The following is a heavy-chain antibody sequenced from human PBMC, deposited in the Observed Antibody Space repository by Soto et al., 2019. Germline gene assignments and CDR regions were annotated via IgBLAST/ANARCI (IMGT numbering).Heavy chain of an antibody. J-gene: IGHJ4*02. CDR3: ARNGYRSGGCYFDS. V-gene: IGHV2-5*02. Sequence: QITLKESGPTLVKPTQTLTLTCTFSGFSLSTNGLCVGWLRQPQGKALEWLALIYWDDVKRYRPSLKSRLTITKETSKNQVVLTMTNMDPLDTSTYYCARNGYRSGGCYFDSWGQGALVTVTS. CDR2: IYWDDVK. D-gene: IGHD6-19*01. CDR1: GFSLSTNGLC.